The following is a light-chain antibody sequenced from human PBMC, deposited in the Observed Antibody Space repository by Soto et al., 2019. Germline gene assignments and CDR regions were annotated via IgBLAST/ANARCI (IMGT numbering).Light chain of an antibody. Sequence: IQLTQSPSSLSAYVGDRVSITCRASQDIKTYLAWYQQKQGKAPKLLISGTFTLQSGVPSRFNGSGSGTDFTHTIIRLHPEDFATYYCQHLTNYPPFTFGHGTQVD. CDR3: QHLTNYPPFT. CDR2: GTF. CDR1: QDIKTY. J-gene: IGKJ3*01. V-gene: IGKV1-9*01.